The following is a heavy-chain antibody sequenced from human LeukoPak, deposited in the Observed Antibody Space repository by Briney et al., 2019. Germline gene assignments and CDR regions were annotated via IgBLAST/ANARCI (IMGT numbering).Heavy chain of an antibody. D-gene: IGHD2-15*01. CDR3: ARDRGIFTRYYYAIDV. CDR1: GITFSSAE. Sequence: GGSLRLSCVASGITFSSAEMNWVRQAPGKGLEWISYISSSGTTIHYADSVKGRFTVSRDNGEHSLYLQMSSLRAEDTAVYYCARDRGIFTRYYYAIDVWGQGTTVTVSS. J-gene: IGHJ6*02. CDR2: ISSSGTTI. V-gene: IGHV3-48*03.